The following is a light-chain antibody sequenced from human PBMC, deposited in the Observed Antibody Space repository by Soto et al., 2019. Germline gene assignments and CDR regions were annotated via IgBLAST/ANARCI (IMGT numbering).Light chain of an antibody. CDR3: VSFAGGTYV. CDR2: DVN. Sequence: QSVLTQPASVSGSPGQSITVSCTGTSSDVGGYIFVSWYQQHPGKVPKLIIYDVNKRPSGVPDRFSGSKYGNTASLTVSGLQADDEGDYYCVSFAGGTYVFGTGTKVTVL. V-gene: IGLV2-8*01. CDR1: SSDVGGYIF. J-gene: IGLJ1*01.